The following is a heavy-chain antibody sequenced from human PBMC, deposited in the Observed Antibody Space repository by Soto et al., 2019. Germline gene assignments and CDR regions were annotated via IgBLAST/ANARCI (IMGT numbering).Heavy chain of an antibody. CDR1: GFICSSYD. D-gene: IGHD2-8*02. V-gene: IGHV3-23*01. CDR2: ILVGGST. J-gene: IGHJ3*02. Sequence: GGSLRLSCAASGFICSSYDMSWVRQAPGKGLEWVSTILVGGSTHYEDSVKGRFTISRDRSKNTLYLQMNSLTAGDTAVYYCAKATATGGGAFDICGQGTMVTVSS. CDR3: AKATATGGGAFDI.